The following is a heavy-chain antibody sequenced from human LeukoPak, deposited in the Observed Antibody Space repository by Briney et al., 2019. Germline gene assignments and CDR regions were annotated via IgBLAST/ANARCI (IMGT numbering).Heavy chain of an antibody. CDR1: GFTFSSYA. CDR3: AKEPPHRITIFGVVTPDY. J-gene: IGHJ4*02. Sequence: GGSLRLSCAASGFTFSSYAMSWVRQAPGKGLEWVSAISGSGGSTYYADSVKGRFTISRDNSKNTLYLQMNSLRAEDMAVYYCAKEPPHRITIFGVVTPDYWGQGTLVTVSS. CDR2: ISGSGGST. V-gene: IGHV3-23*01. D-gene: IGHD3-3*01.